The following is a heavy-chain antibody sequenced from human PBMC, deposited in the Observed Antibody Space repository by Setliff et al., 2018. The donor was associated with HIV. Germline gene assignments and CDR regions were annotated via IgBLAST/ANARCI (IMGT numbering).Heavy chain of an antibody. CDR1: GFSFSSYG. Sequence: PGESLKISCAASGFSFSSYGMHWVRQAPGKGLEWVAVISHDGTNKFYADSVKGRLTISRDNSKNTLYVQMNSLRAEDTAVYYCAKDQGVEYFSSLDHWGRGTLVTVSS. V-gene: IGHV3-30*18. CDR2: ISHDGTNK. D-gene: IGHD3-3*01. J-gene: IGHJ4*02. CDR3: AKDQGVEYFSSLDH.